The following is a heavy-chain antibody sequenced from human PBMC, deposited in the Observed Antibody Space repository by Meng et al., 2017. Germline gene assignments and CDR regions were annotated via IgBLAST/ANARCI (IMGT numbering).Heavy chain of an antibody. CDR1: GFTFDDYA. D-gene: IGHD4-17*01. V-gene: IGHV3-43D*03. CDR3: AKDGYGDYYGMDV. J-gene: IGHJ6*01. CDR2: ISWDGGST. Sequence: GESLKISCAASGFTFDDYAMHWVRQAPGKGLEWVSLISWDGGSTYYADSVKGRFAISRDNSKNSLYLQMNSLRAEDTALYYCAKDGYGDYYGMDVWGQGTMVTVSS.